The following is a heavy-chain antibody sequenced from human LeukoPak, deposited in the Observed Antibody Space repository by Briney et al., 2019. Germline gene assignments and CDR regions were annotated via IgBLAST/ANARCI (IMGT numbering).Heavy chain of an antibody. V-gene: IGHV3-53*05. CDR3: AREYYYDSSGLNWFDP. Sequence: GGSLRLSCAASGFTITTNYMNWVRQAPGKGLEWVSVIYGDDETDYADSVKGRFTISRDNSKNTLYLQMNSLRAEDTAVYYCAREYYYDSSGLNWFDPWGQGTLVTVSS. CDR1: GFTITTNY. J-gene: IGHJ5*02. CDR2: IYGDDET. D-gene: IGHD3-22*01.